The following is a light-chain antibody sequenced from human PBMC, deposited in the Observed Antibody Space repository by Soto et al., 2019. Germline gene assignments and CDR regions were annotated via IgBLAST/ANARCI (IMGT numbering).Light chain of an antibody. V-gene: IGLV2-23*03. Sequence: QSVLTQPASVSGSPGQSMTISCTGTSNDVGSYNLVSWYQQHPGKAPKLMIYEGSKRPSGVSNRFSGSKSGNTASLTISGLQAEDEADYYCCSYAGSSTFGVVFGGGTKLTVL. CDR2: EGS. CDR1: SNDVGSYNL. J-gene: IGLJ2*01. CDR3: CSYAGSSTFGVV.